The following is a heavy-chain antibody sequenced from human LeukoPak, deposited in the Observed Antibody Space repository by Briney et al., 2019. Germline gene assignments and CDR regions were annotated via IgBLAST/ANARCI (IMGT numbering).Heavy chain of an antibody. J-gene: IGHJ4*02. CDR3: ARGTALSY. CDR1: GGSFSGYY. CDR2: INHSGST. Sequence: PSETLSLTCAVYGGSFSGYYWSWIRQPPGKGLEWIGEINHSGSTNYNPSLKSRVTISVDTSKNQFSLKLSSVTAADTAVYYCARGTALSYWGQGTLVTVSS. V-gene: IGHV4-34*01.